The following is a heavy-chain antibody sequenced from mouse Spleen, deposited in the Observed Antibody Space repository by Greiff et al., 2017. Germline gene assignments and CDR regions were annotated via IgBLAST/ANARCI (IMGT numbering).Heavy chain of an antibody. D-gene: IGHD1-1*01. V-gene: IGHV1-26*01. J-gene: IGHJ1*01. CDR1: GYTFTDYY. CDR2: INPNTGGT. Sequence: EVKLQQSGPELVKPGASVKISCKASGYTFTDYYMNWVKQSHGKSLEWIGDINPNTGGTSYNQKFKGKATLTVDKSSSTAYMDLRSLTSKDSAVYYFAPHYYGSSYGYFDVWGAGTTVTVSS. CDR3: APHYYGSSYGYFDV.